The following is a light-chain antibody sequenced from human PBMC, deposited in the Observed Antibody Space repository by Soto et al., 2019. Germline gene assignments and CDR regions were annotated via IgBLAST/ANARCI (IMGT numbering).Light chain of an antibody. J-gene: IGKJ2*01. V-gene: IGKV3-15*01. CDR2: GAS. Sequence: EIVMTQSPATLSVSPGERATLSCRASQSVSSNLAWYQQKPVQAPRLLIYGASTRATGIPARFSGSGSETDFTLTVSSLQSEDFEAYYCQQYNNWPPYTFGQGTKLESK. CDR1: QSVSSN. CDR3: QQYNNWPPYT.